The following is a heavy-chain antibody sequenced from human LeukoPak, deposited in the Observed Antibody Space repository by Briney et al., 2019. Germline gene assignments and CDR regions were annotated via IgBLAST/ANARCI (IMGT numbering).Heavy chain of an antibody. D-gene: IGHD3-22*01. J-gene: IGHJ3*02. Sequence: PSETLSLTCAVYGGSFSGYYWSWIRQPPGKGLEWIGEINHSGSTNYNPSLKSRVTISVDTSKNQFSLKLSSVTAADTAVYYCARGSNYYDSSGYNEGNAFDIWGQGTMVTVSS. V-gene: IGHV4-34*01. CDR3: ARGSNYYDSSGYNEGNAFDI. CDR1: GGSFSGYY. CDR2: INHSGST.